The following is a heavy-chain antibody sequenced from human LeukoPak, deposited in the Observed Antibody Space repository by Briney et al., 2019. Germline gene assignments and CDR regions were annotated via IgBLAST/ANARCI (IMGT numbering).Heavy chain of an antibody. J-gene: IGHJ5*02. D-gene: IGHD3-3*02. CDR3: ARANLAFDP. V-gene: IGHV1-46*01. CDR2: NNPSGGST. CDR1: GYTFTSYY. Sequence: ASEKVSCKASGYTFTSYYMHGVRQATGQWLEWMGINNPSGGSTSYAQKFEGRVTMTRDTSTSTVYMELSSLRSEDTAVYYCARANLAFDPWGQGTLVTVSS.